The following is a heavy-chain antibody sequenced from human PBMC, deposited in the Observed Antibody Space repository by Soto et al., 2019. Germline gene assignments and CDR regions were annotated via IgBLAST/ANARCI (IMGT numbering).Heavy chain of an antibody. CDR1: GGSVSTYS. D-gene: IGHD3-16*02. CDR3: ARGFIEYSSQTSWFDP. CDR2: IIPILGTT. V-gene: IGHV1-69*13. Sequence: SVKVSCKASGGSVSTYSISWVRQAPGQGLEWMGGIIPILGTTNYAQKFRGRVSISADESTSTVYMELSSLRFEDTATYYCARGFIEYSSQTSWFDPWGQGTLVTV. J-gene: IGHJ5*02.